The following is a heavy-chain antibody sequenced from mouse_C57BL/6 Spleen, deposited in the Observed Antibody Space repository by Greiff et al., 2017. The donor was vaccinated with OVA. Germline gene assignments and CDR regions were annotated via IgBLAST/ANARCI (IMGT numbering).Heavy chain of an antibody. Sequence: EVKLEESGPGLVKPSQSLSLTCSVTGYSITSGYYWNWIRQFPGNKLEWMGYISYDGSNNYNPSLKNRISITRDTSKNQFFLKLNSVTTEDTATYYCARGKGLTFDYWGQGTTLTVSS. CDR3: ARGKGLTFDY. CDR1: GYSITSGYY. D-gene: IGHD3-1*01. V-gene: IGHV3-6*01. J-gene: IGHJ2*01. CDR2: ISYDGSN.